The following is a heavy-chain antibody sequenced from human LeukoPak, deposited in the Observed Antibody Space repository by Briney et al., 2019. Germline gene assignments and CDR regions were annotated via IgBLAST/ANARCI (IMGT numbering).Heavy chain of an antibody. V-gene: IGHV5-51*01. CDR2: IYPDDSDT. CDR1: GSPFSKYW. J-gene: IGHJ4*02. D-gene: IGHD3-22*01. Sequence: RGGSLEISCQGSGSPFSKYWIGWVRQLPGKGLGGMGIIYPDDSDTIYSPSFQGQVTISADKSITTAYLQRSNLKASDTAIYYCARTGRGYYDSSGPFDYWGQGTLVTVSS. CDR3: ARTGRGYYDSSGPFDY.